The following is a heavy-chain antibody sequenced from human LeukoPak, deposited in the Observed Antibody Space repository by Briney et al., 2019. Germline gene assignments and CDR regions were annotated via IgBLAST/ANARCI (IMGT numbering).Heavy chain of an antibody. D-gene: IGHD3-9*01. CDR3: AKGALDYDILTGYYGY. V-gene: IGHV3-9*01. J-gene: IGHJ4*02. Sequence: GGSLRLSCAASGFTFDDYAMHWVRQAPGKGLEWVSGISWNSGSIGYADSVKGRFTISRDNAKNSLYLQMHSLRAEDTALYYCAKGALDYDILTGYYGYWGQGTLVTVSS. CDR1: GFTFDDYA. CDR2: ISWNSGSI.